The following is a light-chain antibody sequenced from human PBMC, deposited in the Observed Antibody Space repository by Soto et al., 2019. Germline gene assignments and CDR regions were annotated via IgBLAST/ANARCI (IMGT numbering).Light chain of an antibody. CDR3: SSYVGSNPHVV. J-gene: IGLJ2*01. V-gene: IGLV2-8*01. Sequence: QSALTQPPSASGSPGQSVTISCTGTSSDVGGYNYVSWYQQHPGKAPKLMIYEVSKRPSGVPDRFSGSKSGNTASLTVSGLQAEDEADYYCSSYVGSNPHVVFGGGTKLTVL. CDR2: EVS. CDR1: SSDVGGYNY.